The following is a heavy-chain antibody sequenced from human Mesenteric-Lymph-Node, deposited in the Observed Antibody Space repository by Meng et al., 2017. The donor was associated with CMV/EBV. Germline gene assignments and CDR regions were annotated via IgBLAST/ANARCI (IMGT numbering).Heavy chain of an antibody. CDR3: AREYSSRANFDY. CDR1: GFTFSSYW. Sequence: CAASGFTFSSYWMHWVRQAPGKGLVWVSRINSDGSSTSYADSVKGRFTISRDNAKNTLYLQMNSLRAEDTAVYYCAREYSSRANFDYWGQGTLVTVSS. CDR2: INSDGSST. D-gene: IGHD6-13*01. V-gene: IGHV3-74*01. J-gene: IGHJ4*02.